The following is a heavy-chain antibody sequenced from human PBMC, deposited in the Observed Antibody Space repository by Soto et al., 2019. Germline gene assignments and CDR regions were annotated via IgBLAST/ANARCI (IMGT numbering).Heavy chain of an antibody. Sequence: QVQLQESGPGLVKPSGTLSLTCAVSGGSISSSNWWSWVRQPPGKGLEWIGEIYHSGNTNYNPSPTXRXTXAVXKSRNPFSLNLSSVTAADTAVYYCARRWGEGRVDYWGQGTLVTVSS. CDR2: IYHSGNT. CDR3: ARRWGEGRVDY. V-gene: IGHV4-4*02. D-gene: IGHD3-10*01. J-gene: IGHJ4*02. CDR1: GGSISSSNW.